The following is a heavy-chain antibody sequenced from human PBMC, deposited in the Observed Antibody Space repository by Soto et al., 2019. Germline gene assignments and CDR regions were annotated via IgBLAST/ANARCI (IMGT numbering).Heavy chain of an antibody. CDR2: INPNSGGT. CDR1: GYTFTGYY. CDR3: ARSGVTTVEPFDY. J-gene: IGHJ4*02. Sequence: ASVKVSCKASGYTFTGYYMHWVRQAPGQGLEWMGWINPNSGGTNYAQKFQGRVTMTRDTSISTAYMELSRLRSDDTAVYYCARSGVTTVEPFDYWGQGTLVTVSS. D-gene: IGHD3-10*01. V-gene: IGHV1-2*02.